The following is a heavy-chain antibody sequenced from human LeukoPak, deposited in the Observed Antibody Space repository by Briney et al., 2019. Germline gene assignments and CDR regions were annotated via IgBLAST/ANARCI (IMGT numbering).Heavy chain of an antibody. D-gene: IGHD2-2*01. Sequence: GGSLRLSCAASGFSFSSYSMNWVRQAPGQGLEWVSYISSSSSTIYYADSVKGRFTISRDNAKNSPYLQMNSLRAEDRAVYYCARDIVVVPAAQTEYWGQGTLVTVSS. CDR1: GFSFSSYS. V-gene: IGHV3-48*01. CDR2: ISSSSSTI. J-gene: IGHJ4*02. CDR3: ARDIVVVPAAQTEY.